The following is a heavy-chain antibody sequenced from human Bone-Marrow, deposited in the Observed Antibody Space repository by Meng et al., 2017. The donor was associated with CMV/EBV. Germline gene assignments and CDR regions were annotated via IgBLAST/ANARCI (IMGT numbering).Heavy chain of an antibody. CDR2: IRTKANNYAT. Sequence: GGSLRLSCAASGFTFSGSTIYWVRQASGKGLEWVGRIRTKANNYATEYAASVKGRFTCSRDDSKSTAYLQINSLKTEDTAVYYCARIGSGWHDYYYGMDVWGQGTTVTVSS. CDR3: ARIGSGWHDYYYGMDV. D-gene: IGHD6-19*01. V-gene: IGHV3-73*01. J-gene: IGHJ6*02. CDR1: GFTFSGST.